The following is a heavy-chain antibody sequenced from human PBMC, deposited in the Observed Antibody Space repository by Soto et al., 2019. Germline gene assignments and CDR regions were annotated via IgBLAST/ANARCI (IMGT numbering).Heavy chain of an antibody. J-gene: IGHJ4*02. CDR3: ARHPGYGLYYFDD. D-gene: IGHD5-18*01. Sequence: PSETLSLTCAVYGGSFSGYYWSWIRQPPGKGLEWIGEINHSGSTNYNPSLKSRVTISLDTSKNQFSLKLSSVTAADMAVYYCARHPGYGLYYFDDSGQGTLVTVSS. CDR1: GGSFSGYY. CDR2: INHSGST. V-gene: IGHV4-34*01.